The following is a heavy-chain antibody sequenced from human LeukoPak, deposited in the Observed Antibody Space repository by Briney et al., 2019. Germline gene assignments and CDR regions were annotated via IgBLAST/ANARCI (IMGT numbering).Heavy chain of an antibody. Sequence: GSLRLSCAASGFTFSNAWMSWVRQPPGKGLEWIGEINHSGSTNYNPSLKSRVTISVHTSKNQFSLKLSSVTAADTAVYYCARAGPWLGSGYGMDVWGQGTTVTVSS. V-gene: IGHV4-34*01. CDR1: GFTFSNAW. CDR3: ARAGPWLGSGYGMDV. D-gene: IGHD3-10*01. CDR2: INHSGST. J-gene: IGHJ6*02.